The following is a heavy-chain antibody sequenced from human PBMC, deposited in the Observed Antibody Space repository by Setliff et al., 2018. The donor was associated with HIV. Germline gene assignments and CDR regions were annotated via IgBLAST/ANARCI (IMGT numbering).Heavy chain of an antibody. CDR2: IIPIFGTA. Sequence: RASVKVSCKTSGGTFSSYAISWVRQAPGQGLEWMGGIIPIFGTANYAQKFQGRVTITADESTSTAYMELSSLRSEDTAVYYCARSRDSVVVPAAPRGAFDFWGQGTRVTVS. CDR3: ARSRDSVVVPAAPRGAFDF. J-gene: IGHJ3*01. V-gene: IGHV1-69*13. CDR1: GGTFSSYA. D-gene: IGHD2-2*01.